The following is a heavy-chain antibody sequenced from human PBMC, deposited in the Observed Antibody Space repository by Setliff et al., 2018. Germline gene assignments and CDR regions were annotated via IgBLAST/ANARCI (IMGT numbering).Heavy chain of an antibody. CDR2: INKDGSER. V-gene: IGHV3-7*03. J-gene: IGHJ1*01. Sequence: GGSLRLSCVASGLIFSNNWMSWVRQAPGKGLEWVTNINKDGSERNYVDSVKGRFTISRDNAKNSVYLQMNSLRADDTAVYYCAKDHGDYACFQHWGQGTLVTVSS. D-gene: IGHD4-17*01. CDR1: GLIFSNNW. CDR3: AKDHGDYACFQH.